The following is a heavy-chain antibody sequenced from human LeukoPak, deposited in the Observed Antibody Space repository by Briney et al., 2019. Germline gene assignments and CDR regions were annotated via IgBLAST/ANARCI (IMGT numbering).Heavy chain of an antibody. CDR3: ARDYLKVVLAATAPSAGHMDN. V-gene: IGHV1-46*01. CDR1: GYTFTSYY. CDR2: INPSGGST. Sequence: ASVKVSCKASGYTFTSYYMHWVRQAPGQGLEWMGIINPSGGSTSYAQKFQGRITMTRDTSTSTVYVELSSLRSEDTAVYYCARDYLKVVLAATAPSAGHMDNWGQGTLVTVSS. D-gene: IGHD2-15*01. J-gene: IGHJ4*02.